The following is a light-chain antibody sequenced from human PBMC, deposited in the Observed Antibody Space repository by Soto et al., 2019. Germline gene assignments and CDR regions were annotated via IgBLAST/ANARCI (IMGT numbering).Light chain of an antibody. V-gene: IGKV3-11*01. CDR3: QQRSDWRIT. Sequence: IAVKQSPAILSLSPGERATLSCTASQSVSSSLASYQQKHGQAPRLLLSDKSNRATGIPARLSGSGSGTDFTLTISSLEPEDFAVYYCQQRSDWRITFGQGTRLEIK. CDR2: DKS. CDR1: QSVSSS. J-gene: IGKJ5*01.